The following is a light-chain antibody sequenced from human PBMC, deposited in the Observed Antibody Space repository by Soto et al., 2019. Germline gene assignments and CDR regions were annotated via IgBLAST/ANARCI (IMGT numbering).Light chain of an antibody. Sequence: ELVLTQSPGTLSLSPGERATLSCRASQRMSSNYLAWYQQKPGQAPWLLIYATSSRATGSPDRFSGSGSGTDFTLTISRLEPEDSAVYFCQQYGTAPPRYTFGQGTKLEIK. CDR2: ATS. CDR1: QRMSSNY. J-gene: IGKJ2*01. V-gene: IGKV3-20*01. CDR3: QQYGTAPPRYT.